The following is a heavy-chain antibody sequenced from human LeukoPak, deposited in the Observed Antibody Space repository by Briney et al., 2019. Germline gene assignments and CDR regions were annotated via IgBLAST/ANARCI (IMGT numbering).Heavy chain of an antibody. Sequence: PSETLSLTCTVSGGSISSGGYFWSWIRQHPGKGLEWIAYIYDSGRINYNPSLESRVTISLDTSKNQFSLKLSSVTAADTAVYYCARAFRSNPYNWFDPWGQGTLVTVSP. CDR3: ARAFRSNPYNWFDP. CDR2: IYDSGRI. CDR1: GGSISSGGYF. J-gene: IGHJ5*02. V-gene: IGHV4-31*03.